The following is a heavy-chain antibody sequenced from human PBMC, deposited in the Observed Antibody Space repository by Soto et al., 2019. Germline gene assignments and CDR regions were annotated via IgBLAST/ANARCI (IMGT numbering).Heavy chain of an antibody. CDR3: ATLSDAFDL. CDR1: GFTFSDYV. V-gene: IGHV3-33*01. Sequence: GGSLRLSCAASGFTFSDYVMHWVRQAPGKGLEWVAVIWYDSSNKYYADSVKGRFTISRDNSKNTLYLQMNSLRAEDTAVYFCATLSDAFDLWGQGTMVTVSS. J-gene: IGHJ3*01. CDR2: IWYDSSNK.